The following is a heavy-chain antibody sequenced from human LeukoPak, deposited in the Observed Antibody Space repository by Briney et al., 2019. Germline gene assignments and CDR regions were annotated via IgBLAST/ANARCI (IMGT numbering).Heavy chain of an antibody. Sequence: ASVKVSCKVSGYTLTELSMHWVRQAPGKGLEWMGGFDPEDGETIYAQKFQGRVTMTEDTSTDTAYMELSGLRSDDTAVYYCARDRTPTTVVTPRELTFDYWGQGTLVTVSS. D-gene: IGHD4-23*01. CDR1: GYTLTELS. J-gene: IGHJ4*02. V-gene: IGHV1-24*01. CDR2: FDPEDGET. CDR3: ARDRTPTTVVTPRELTFDY.